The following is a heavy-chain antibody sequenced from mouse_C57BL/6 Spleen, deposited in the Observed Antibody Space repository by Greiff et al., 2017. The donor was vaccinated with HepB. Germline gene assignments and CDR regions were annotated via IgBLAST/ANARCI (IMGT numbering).Heavy chain of an antibody. V-gene: IGHV10-3*01. Sequence: EVMLVESGGGLVQPKGSLKLSCAASGFTFNTYAMHWVRQAPGKGLEWVARIRSKSSNYATYYANSVKDRFTTSRNDSQTMLYLQMNNLKTEDTAMYYYVNGDWFAYWGQGTLATVSA. CDR2: IRSKSSNYAT. CDR1: GFTFNTYA. CDR3: VNGDWFAY. J-gene: IGHJ3*01.